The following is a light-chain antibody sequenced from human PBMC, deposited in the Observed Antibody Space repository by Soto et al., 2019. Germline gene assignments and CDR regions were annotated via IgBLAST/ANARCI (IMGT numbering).Light chain of an antibody. CDR1: SSDVGGYNY. V-gene: IGLV2-14*01. J-gene: IGLJ3*02. CDR3: GSYTSSSTWV. Sequence: QSALTQPASVSGSPGQSITISCTGTSSDVGGYNYVSWYQQHPGKAPKLMIYEVSNRPSGFSNRFSGSKSGNTASLTISGLQAEAEADYYCGSYTSSSTWVFGGGTQLTVL. CDR2: EVS.